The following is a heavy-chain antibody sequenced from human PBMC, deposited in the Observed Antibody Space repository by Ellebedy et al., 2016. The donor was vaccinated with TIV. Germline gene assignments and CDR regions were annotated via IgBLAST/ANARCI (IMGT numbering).Heavy chain of an antibody. Sequence: GESLKISCAASGFTFSSYAMSWVRQAPGKGLEWVSGISGSGGSTYYADSVKGRCTISRDNSKNTLYLQMNSLRAEDTAVYYCAKGTMVRGAPSNYYGLDVWGQGTTVTVSS. CDR3: AKGTMVRGAPSNYYGLDV. D-gene: IGHD3-10*01. J-gene: IGHJ6*02. CDR1: GFTFSSYA. CDR2: ISGSGGST. V-gene: IGHV3-23*01.